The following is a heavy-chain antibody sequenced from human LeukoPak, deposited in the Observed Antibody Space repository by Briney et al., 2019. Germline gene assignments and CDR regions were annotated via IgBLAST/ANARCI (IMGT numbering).Heavy chain of an antibody. CDR1: GFTFSSYG. D-gene: IGHD3-22*01. Sequence: GRSLRLSCAASGFTFSSYGMLWVRQAPGKGLEWVAVIWYDGSNKYYADSVKGRFTISRDNSKNTLYLQMNSLRAEDTAVYYCAKDQPTYYDSSGSLDYWGQGTLVTVSS. CDR3: AKDQPTYYDSSGSLDY. J-gene: IGHJ4*02. V-gene: IGHV3-33*06. CDR2: IWYDGSNK.